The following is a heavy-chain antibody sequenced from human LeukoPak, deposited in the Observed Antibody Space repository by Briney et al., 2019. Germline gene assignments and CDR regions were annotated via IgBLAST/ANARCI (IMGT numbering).Heavy chain of an antibody. V-gene: IGHV3-49*04. CDR1: GFTFGDYA. CDR2: IRSKAYGGTT. CDR3: TSDDFWSGYQLS. J-gene: IGHJ5*02. Sequence: HPGRSLRLSCTASGFTFGDYAMSWVRQAPGKGLEWVGFIRSKAYGGTTEYAASVKGRFTISRDDSKSIAYLQMNSLKTEDTAVYYCTSDDFWSGYQLSWGQGTLVTVSS. D-gene: IGHD3-3*01.